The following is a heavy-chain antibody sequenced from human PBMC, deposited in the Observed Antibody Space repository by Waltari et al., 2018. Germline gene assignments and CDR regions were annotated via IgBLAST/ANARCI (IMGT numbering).Heavy chain of an antibody. CDR3: AKDRAIVGATNFDY. D-gene: IGHD1-26*01. CDR1: GYTLTELS. CDR2: ISGSGGST. Sequence: VQLVQSGAEVKKPGASVKVSCKVSGYTLTELSMHWVRQAPGKGLEWVSAISGSGGSTYDADSVKGRFTISRDNSKNTLYLQMNSLRAEDTAVYYCAKDRAIVGATNFDYWGQGTLVTVSS. V-gene: IGHV3-23*04. J-gene: IGHJ4*02.